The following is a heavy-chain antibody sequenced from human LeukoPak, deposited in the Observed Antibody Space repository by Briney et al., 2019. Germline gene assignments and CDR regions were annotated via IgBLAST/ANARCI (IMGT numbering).Heavy chain of an antibody. CDR2: INPNSGGT. CDR3: ARKSGSINWFDY. Sequence: ASVKVSCKASGYTFTGYYMHWVRQAPGQGLEWMGRINPNSGGTNYAQKFQGRVAMTRDTSISTAYMELSRLRSDDTAVYYCARKSGSINWFDYWGQGTLVTVSS. D-gene: IGHD1-26*01. CDR1: GYTFTGYY. V-gene: IGHV1-2*06. J-gene: IGHJ5*01.